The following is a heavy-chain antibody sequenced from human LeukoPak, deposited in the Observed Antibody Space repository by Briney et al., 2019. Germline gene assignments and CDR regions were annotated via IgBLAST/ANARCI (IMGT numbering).Heavy chain of an antibody. CDR3: ARRGGWFDYYYMDV. Sequence: GASVKVSCKASGGTFSSYAISWLRQAPGQGLEWMGGIIPIFGTANYAQKFQGRVTITADESTSTAYMELSSLRSEDTAVYYCARRGGWFDYYYMDVWGKGTTVTVSS. CDR2: IIPIFGTA. V-gene: IGHV1-69*13. CDR1: GGTFSSYA. D-gene: IGHD6-19*01. J-gene: IGHJ6*03.